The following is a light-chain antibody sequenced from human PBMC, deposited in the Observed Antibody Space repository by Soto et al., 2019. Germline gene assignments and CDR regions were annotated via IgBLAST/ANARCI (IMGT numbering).Light chain of an antibody. CDR3: LSFDNSLSRSV. V-gene: IGLV1-40*01. CDR2: DNN. J-gene: IGLJ2*01. CDR1: NSNIGAPHA. Sequence: QPVLTQPPSVSGAPGQRVTISCTGTNSNIGAPHAVHWYQQVPGTAPKLLVYDNNNRPSGVPDRFTCSKSGTSASLAITGLQAEDEADYFCLSFDNSLSRSVFGGGTKLTVL.